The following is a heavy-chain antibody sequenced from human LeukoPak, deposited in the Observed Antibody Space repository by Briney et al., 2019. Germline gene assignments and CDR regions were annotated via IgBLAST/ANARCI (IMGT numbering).Heavy chain of an antibody. CDR3: ARVSPVGKGLDY. D-gene: IGHD1-26*01. Sequence: SCKASGGTFSSYAISWVRQAPGKGLEWVAVISYDGSNKYYADSVKGRFTISRDNSKNTLYLQMNSLRAEDTAVYYCARVSPVGKGLDYWGQGTLVTVSS. J-gene: IGHJ4*02. CDR1: GGTFSSYA. CDR2: ISYDGSNK. V-gene: IGHV3-30*04.